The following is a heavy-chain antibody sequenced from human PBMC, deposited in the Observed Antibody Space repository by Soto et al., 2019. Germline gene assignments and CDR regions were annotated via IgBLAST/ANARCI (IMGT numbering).Heavy chain of an antibody. Sequence: SVKVSCKASGGTFSSYAISWVRQAPGQGLEWMGGIIPIFGTANYAQKFQGRVTITADESTSTAYMELSSLRSEDTAVYYCARRTTTVTYADYYYYYGMDVWGQGTTVTVSS. CDR3: ARRTTTVTYADYYYYYGMDV. CDR1: GGTFSSYA. D-gene: IGHD4-17*01. J-gene: IGHJ6*02. CDR2: IIPIFGTA. V-gene: IGHV1-69*13.